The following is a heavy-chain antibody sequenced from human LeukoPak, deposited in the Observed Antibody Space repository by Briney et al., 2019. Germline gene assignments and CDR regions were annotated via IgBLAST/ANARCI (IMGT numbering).Heavy chain of an antibody. CDR2: IGGGGAAT. CDR1: GFTFSDYG. J-gene: IGHJ4*02. V-gene: IGHV3-23*01. CDR3: AKAGPYYLDY. Sequence: PGGSLRLSCAASGFTFSDYGLHWVRQAPGKGLEWVSAIGGGGAATYYADSVKGRFTISRDNPRNTVYLQMHTLSAEDTALYYCAKAGPYYLDYWGQGALVTVSS. D-gene: IGHD2-8*02.